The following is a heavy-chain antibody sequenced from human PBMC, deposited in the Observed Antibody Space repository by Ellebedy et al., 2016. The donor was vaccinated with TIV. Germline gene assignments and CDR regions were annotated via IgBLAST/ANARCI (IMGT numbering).Heavy chain of an antibody. D-gene: IGHD5-12*01. J-gene: IGHJ4*02. CDR3: ARKTPGRGVWWLRPIDY. Sequence: GESLKISCAASGFTFSSYWMHWVRQAPGKGLVWVSRINSDGSSTSYADSVKGRFTISRDNAKNTLYLQMNSLRAEDTAVYYCARKTPGRGVWWLRPIDYWGQGTLVTVSS. V-gene: IGHV3-74*01. CDR2: INSDGSST. CDR1: GFTFSSYW.